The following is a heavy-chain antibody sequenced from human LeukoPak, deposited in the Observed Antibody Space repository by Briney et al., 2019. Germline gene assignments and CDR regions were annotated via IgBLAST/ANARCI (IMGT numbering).Heavy chain of an antibody. D-gene: IGHD2/OR15-2a*01. CDR1: GYTFTSYD. V-gene: IGHV1-8*01. J-gene: IGHJ4*02. CDR2: MNPNNGNT. Sequence: GASVEVSCKASGYTFTSYDINWMRRATGQGLEWMGWMNPNNGNTGYAQKFQGRVTMTRNTALSTVYMELNRLRYEDTAVYYCARGEYLYGHDIDYRGQGTLVTVSS. CDR3: ARGEYLYGHDIDY.